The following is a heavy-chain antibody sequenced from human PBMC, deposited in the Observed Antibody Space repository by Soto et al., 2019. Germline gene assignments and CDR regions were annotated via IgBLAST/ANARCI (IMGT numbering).Heavy chain of an antibody. J-gene: IGHJ4*02. CDR1: GGTFSSDS. D-gene: IGHD2-15*01. CDR2: IIPMFDTP. Sequence: QVQLVQSGAEVKKPGSSVKVSCKASGGTFSSDSFSWVRQAPGQGLESMGGIIPMFDTPIYAQKFQYRVTITGDQSTIMASMLPRSLRSRDTAVYYCARSGSLHRNFTYWGQGSLITVSS. CDR3: ARSGSLHRNFTY. V-gene: IGHV1-69*12.